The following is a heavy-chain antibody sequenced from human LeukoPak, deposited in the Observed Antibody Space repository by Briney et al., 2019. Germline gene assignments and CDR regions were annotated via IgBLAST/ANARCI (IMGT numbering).Heavy chain of an antibody. J-gene: IGHJ5*02. CDR1: GYTFTSYD. V-gene: IGHV1-8*01. D-gene: IGHD5-24*01. CDR3: ARGQRSSAGWLQWEWSKTNNWFDP. CDR2: MNPNSGNT. Sequence: GASVKVSCKASGYTFTSYDINWVRQATGQGLEWMGWMNPNSGNTGYAQKFQGRVTMTRNTSISTAYMELSSLRSEDTAVYYCARGQRSSAGWLQWEWSKTNNWFDPWGQGTLVTVSS.